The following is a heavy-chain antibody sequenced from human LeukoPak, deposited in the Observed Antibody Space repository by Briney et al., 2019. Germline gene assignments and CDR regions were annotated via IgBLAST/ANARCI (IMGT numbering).Heavy chain of an antibody. Sequence: SETLSLTCVVYGGSFSGYYWSWIRQPPGKGLEWIGEINHSGSTNYNPSLKSRVTISVDTSKNQFSLKLSSVAAADTAVYYCASAGLRYFDWLANFDYWGQGTLVTVSS. CDR3: ASAGLRYFDWLANFDY. CDR2: INHSGST. V-gene: IGHV4-34*01. CDR1: GGSFSGYY. D-gene: IGHD3-9*01. J-gene: IGHJ4*02.